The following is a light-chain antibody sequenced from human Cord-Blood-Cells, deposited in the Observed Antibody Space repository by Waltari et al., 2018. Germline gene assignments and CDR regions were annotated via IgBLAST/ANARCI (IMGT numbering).Light chain of an antibody. CDR1: SLRSLY. V-gene: IGLV3-19*01. CDR2: GKN. CDR3: NSRDSSGNHVV. Sequence: SSELTQDPAVSVALGQTVRITCQGDSLRSLYSSLYQQKPGQAPVLVIYGKNNRPSGIPDRFSGSSSGNTASLTITGAQAEDEADYYCNSRDSSGNHVVFGGGTKLTVL. J-gene: IGLJ2*01.